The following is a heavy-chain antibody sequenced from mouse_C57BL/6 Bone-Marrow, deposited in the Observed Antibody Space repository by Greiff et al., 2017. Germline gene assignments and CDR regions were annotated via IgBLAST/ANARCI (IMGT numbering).Heavy chain of an antibody. CDR2: IDPSDGYT. J-gene: IGHJ1*03. V-gene: IGHV1-50*01. CDR3: AREGYGPWEFDD. CDR1: GYTFTSYW. D-gene: IGHD1-1*01. Sequence: QVQLQQPGAELVKPGASVKLSCKASGYTFTSYWMQWVKQRPGQGLEWIGEIDPSDGYTNYNQKFKGKATLTVDTSSSTAYMQLSSLTSEDSAVYDCAREGYGPWEFDDWGKGTTVTVSA.